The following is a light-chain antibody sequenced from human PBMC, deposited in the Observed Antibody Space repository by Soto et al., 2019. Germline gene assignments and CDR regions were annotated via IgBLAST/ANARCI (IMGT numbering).Light chain of an antibody. CDR1: SSDIGGYNF. Sequence: QSVLTQPASVSESPGQSITIPCSGTSSDIGGYNFVSWYQHHPGQAPKLIIYDVTNRPSGVSNRFSGSKSGNTASLTISGLQAEDEADYYCSSYTSTSTFVVFGGGTKLTVL. CDR2: DVT. V-gene: IGLV2-14*01. J-gene: IGLJ2*01. CDR3: SSYTSTSTFVV.